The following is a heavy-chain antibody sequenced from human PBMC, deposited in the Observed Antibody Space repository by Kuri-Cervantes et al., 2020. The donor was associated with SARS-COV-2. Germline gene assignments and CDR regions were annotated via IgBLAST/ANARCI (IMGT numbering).Heavy chain of an antibody. Sequence: SETLSLTCAVYGGSFSGYYWTWIRQPPGKGLEWIGEIDQSGRTNYNPSLKSRVTISVDTSKHQFSLRLSSLTAADTAIYYCARAGYYFDYWGQGTLVTVSS. CDR2: IDQSGRT. CDR3: ARAGYYFDY. J-gene: IGHJ4*02. CDR1: GGSFSGYY. V-gene: IGHV4-34*01.